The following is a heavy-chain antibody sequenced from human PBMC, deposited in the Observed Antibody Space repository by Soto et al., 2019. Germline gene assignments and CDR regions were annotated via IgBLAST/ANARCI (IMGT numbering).Heavy chain of an antibody. J-gene: IGHJ4*02. V-gene: IGHV4-59*01. D-gene: IGHD3-10*01. CDR3: SRAKAIYGSGSYYIDY. Sequence: QVQLQESGPGLVKPSETLSLTCTVSGGSISSYYWSWIRQPPGKGLEWIGYIYYSGSTTYNPSLKSRVTISVDTSKNQFSLKLSSVTAADTAVYYCSRAKAIYGSGSYYIDYWGQGTLVTVSS. CDR2: IYYSGST. CDR1: GGSISSYY.